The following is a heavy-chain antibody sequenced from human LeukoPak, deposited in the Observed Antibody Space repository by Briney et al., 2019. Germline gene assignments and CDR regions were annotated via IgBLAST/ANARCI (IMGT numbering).Heavy chain of an antibody. Sequence: GGSLRLSCAASGFTFSSYWMTWVRQAPGKGLEWVVNIQEDGSEKYYVDSVKGRFTISRDNAKNSLYLQMNSLRAEDTAVYYCARGGGYCSSTSCYLDYWGQGTLVTVSS. CDR2: IQEDGSEK. D-gene: IGHD2-2*03. CDR1: GFTFSSYW. J-gene: IGHJ4*02. V-gene: IGHV3-7*01. CDR3: ARGGGYCSSTSCYLDY.